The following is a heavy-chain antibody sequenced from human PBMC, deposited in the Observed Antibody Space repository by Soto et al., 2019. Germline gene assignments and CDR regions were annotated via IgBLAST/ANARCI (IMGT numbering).Heavy chain of an antibody. CDR3: AREANLGC. D-gene: IGHD3-16*01. J-gene: IGHJ4*02. Sequence: GGSLRLSCAASGFTFSTYWMSWVRQAPGQGLRWVANIKQDGTETHYVESVKGRFTISRDNAKNSVFLQMNGLGVEDTAVYYCAREANLGCWGQGTLVTVSS. CDR2: IKQDGTET. V-gene: IGHV3-7*01. CDR1: GFTFSTYW.